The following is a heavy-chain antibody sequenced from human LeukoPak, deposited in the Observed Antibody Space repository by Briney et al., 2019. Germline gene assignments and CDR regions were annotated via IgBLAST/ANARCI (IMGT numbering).Heavy chain of an antibody. CDR1: GFAFNTYS. J-gene: IGHJ4*02. CDR2: ISGISGTI. V-gene: IGHV3-48*02. D-gene: IGHD6-13*01. CDR3: ARGYFSSWYDFDS. Sequence: GGSLRLSCAASGFAFNTYSMSWVRQAPGKGLNWISYISGISGTIYYADSVEGRFTISRDNAKKSVYLQMNSLRDDDTAVYYCARGYFSSWYDFDSWGQGTLVTVSS.